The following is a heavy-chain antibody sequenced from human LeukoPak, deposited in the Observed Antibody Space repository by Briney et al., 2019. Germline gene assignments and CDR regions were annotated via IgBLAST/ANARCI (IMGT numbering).Heavy chain of an antibody. J-gene: IGHJ4*02. CDR3: TRGNGFGLVDN. V-gene: IGHV4-39*07. D-gene: IGHD2-8*01. CDR2: IYYSGSS. Sequence: KPSETLSLTCTVSGGSISSSSYYWGWIRQPPGKGLEWIGSIYYSGSSYYNPSLESRLTISLDTSKNRLSLKVTSVTAADTAIYYCTRGNGFGLVDNWGQGTLVTVSS. CDR1: GGSISSSSYY.